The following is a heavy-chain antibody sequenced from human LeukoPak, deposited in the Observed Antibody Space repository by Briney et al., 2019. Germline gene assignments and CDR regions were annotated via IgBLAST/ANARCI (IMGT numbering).Heavy chain of an antibody. J-gene: IGHJ4*02. Sequence: PSETLSPTCAVYGGSFSGYYWSWIRQPPGKGLEWIGEINHSGSTNYNPSLKSRVTISVDTSKNQFSLKLSSVTAADTAVYYCARGGVLATISYWGQGTLVTVSS. CDR2: INHSGST. D-gene: IGHD5-24*01. CDR3: ARGGVLATISY. V-gene: IGHV4-34*01. CDR1: GGSFSGYY.